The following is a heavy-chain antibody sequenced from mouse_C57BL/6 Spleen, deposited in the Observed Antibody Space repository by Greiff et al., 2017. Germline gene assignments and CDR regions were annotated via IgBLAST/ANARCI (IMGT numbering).Heavy chain of an antibody. CDR3: TDDGYYVAY. D-gene: IGHD2-3*01. V-gene: IGHV6-3*01. CDR1: GFTFSNYW. CDR2: IRLKSDNYAT. J-gene: IGHJ3*01. Sequence: EVKVEESGGGLVQPGGSMKLSCVASGFTFSNYWMNWVRQSPEKGLEWVAQIRLKSDNYATHYAESVKGRFTISRDDSKSSVYLQMNNLRAEDTGIYYCTDDGYYVAYWGQGTLVTVSA.